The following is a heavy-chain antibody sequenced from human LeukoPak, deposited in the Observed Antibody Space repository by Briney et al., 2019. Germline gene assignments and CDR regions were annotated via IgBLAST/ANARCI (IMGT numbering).Heavy chain of an antibody. V-gene: IGHV3-7*04. CDR2: IKQDGSKK. CDR1: GFTFSSHS. Sequence: GGSLRLSCAASGFTFSSHSMTWVRHAPGKGLECVANIKQDGSKKSYVDSVKGRFTISRDNAKNSLYLQMNSLRAEDTAIYYCTRVGYIDEGIDYWGQGTLVTVSS. D-gene: IGHD5-24*01. J-gene: IGHJ4*02. CDR3: TRVGYIDEGIDY.